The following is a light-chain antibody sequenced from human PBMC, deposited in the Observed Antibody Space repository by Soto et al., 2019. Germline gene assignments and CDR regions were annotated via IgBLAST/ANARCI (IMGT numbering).Light chain of an antibody. CDR2: GNS. J-gene: IGLJ2*01. Sequence: QSVLTQPPSVSGAPGQRVTISCTGSSSNIGGGYDVHWYQQLPGTAPKLLIYGNSNRPSGVPDRFSGSKSGTSASLAINGLQAEDEAEYYCQSYDSSLSGSVLGGGTKLTVL. V-gene: IGLV1-40*01. CDR1: SSNIGGGYD. CDR3: QSYDSSLSGSV.